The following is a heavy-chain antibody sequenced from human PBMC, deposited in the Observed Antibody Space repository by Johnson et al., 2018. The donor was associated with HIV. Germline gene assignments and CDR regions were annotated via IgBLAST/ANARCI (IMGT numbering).Heavy chain of an antibody. D-gene: IGHD2-21*01. CDR3: ARGGHAVVAKPFGAFDI. CDR1: GFTFSNAW. V-gene: IGHV3-30*03. Sequence: QVKLVESGGGLVKPGGSLRLSCAASGFTFSNAWMSWVRQAPGKGLEWVAVISYDGSNKYYADSVKGRFTISRDNSKNTLYLQMNSLRAEDTAVYYCARGGHAVVAKPFGAFDIWGQGTMVTVSS. CDR2: ISYDGSNK. J-gene: IGHJ3*02.